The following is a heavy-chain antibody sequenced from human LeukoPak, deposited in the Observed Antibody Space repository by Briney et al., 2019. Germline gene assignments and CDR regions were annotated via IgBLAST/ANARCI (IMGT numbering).Heavy chain of an antibody. Sequence: VTVSXXVXXYXLTXLSMHWVRQAPGKGLEWMGGFDPEDGETIYAQKFQGRVTITEDTSTDTAYMELSSLRSEDTAVYYCATDAISSSWYYFDYWGQGTLVTVSS. J-gene: IGHJ4*02. CDR2: FDPEDGET. D-gene: IGHD6-13*01. V-gene: IGHV1-24*01. CDR1: XYXLTXLS. CDR3: ATDAISSSWYYFDY.